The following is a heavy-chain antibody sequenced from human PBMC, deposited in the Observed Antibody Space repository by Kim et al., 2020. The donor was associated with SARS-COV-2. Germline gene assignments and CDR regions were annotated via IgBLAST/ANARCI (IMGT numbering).Heavy chain of an antibody. D-gene: IGHD1-1*01. V-gene: IGHV4-59*08. J-gene: IGHJ4*02. CDR3: ARLVEGTVDY. Sequence: STNYHHALSSRVTISVDTSKNQCALKLSSVTAEDTAVYYGARLVEGTVDYWGQGTLVTVSS. CDR2: ST.